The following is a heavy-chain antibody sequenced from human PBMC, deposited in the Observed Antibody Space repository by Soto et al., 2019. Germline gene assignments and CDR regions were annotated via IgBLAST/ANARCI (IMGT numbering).Heavy chain of an antibody. CDR3: ARDEYQLLSSVSWFDS. Sequence: NPSETLSLTCTVSGGSISDDSYWSWIRQTPGKGLEWIGYIHHTGNTYYNPSLRSRVSISVDKSKSQFSLKLISVTAADTAVYFCARDEYQLLSSVSWFDSWGQGTLVTVSS. CDR1: GGSISDDSY. V-gene: IGHV4-30-4*01. CDR2: IHHTGNT. D-gene: IGHD2-2*01. J-gene: IGHJ5*01.